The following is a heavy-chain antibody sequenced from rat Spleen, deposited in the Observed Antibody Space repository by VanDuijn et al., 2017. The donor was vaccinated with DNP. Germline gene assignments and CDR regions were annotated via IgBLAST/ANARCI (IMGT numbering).Heavy chain of an antibody. J-gene: IGHJ3*01. CDR3: TRDWSRGPFAY. CDR1: GFSLTSYG. Sequence: QVQLKESGPGLVQPSQTLSLTCTVSGFSLTSYGVSWVRQPPGKGLEWIAAMSTSGDTSYNSVLKSRLSISRDTSKDQVFLKMNSLQTEDTAIYFCTRDWSRGPFAYWGQGTLVTVSS. CDR2: MSTSGDT. D-gene: IGHD4-3*01. V-gene: IGHV2S12*01.